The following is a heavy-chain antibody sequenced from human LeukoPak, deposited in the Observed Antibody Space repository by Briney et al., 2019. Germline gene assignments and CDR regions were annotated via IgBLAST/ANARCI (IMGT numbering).Heavy chain of an antibody. D-gene: IGHD6-19*01. V-gene: IGHV1-46*01. CDR2: INPSGGST. Sequence: ASVKVSCKASGYTFTSYYMHWVRQAPGQGLEWMGIINPSGGSTSYAQKFQGRVTMTRDTSTSTVYMELSSLRSEDTAVYYCARGGGEAVAGDYLDYWGQGTLVTVSS. CDR1: GYTFTSYY. J-gene: IGHJ4*02. CDR3: ARGGGEAVAGDYLDY.